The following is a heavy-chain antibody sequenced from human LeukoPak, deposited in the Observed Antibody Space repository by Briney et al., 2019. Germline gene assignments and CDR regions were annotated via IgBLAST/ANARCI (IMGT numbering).Heavy chain of an antibody. Sequence: SVKVSCKASGGTFSSYAISWVRQAPGQGLEWMGGIIPIFGTANYAQKFQGRVTITADESTSTAYMELSSLRSEDTAVYYCARDRVGVGGNGWENWGQGTLVTVSS. CDR2: IIPIFGTA. CDR3: ARDRVGVGGNGWEN. V-gene: IGHV1-69*13. D-gene: IGHD6-19*01. J-gene: IGHJ4*02. CDR1: GGTFSSYA.